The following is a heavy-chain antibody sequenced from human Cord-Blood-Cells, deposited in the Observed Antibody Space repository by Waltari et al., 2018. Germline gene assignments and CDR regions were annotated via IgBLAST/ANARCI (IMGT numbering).Heavy chain of an antibody. V-gene: IGHV1-69*01. CDR1: GGTFSSYA. Sequence: QVQLVQSGAEVKKPGSSVKVSCKASGGTFSSYAISWVRQAPGQGLGWMGGIIPIFGKANYAQKFQGRVTITADESMSTAYMELSSLRSEDTAVYYCASGTGIAAAGTENYYYGMDVWGQGTTVTVSS. J-gene: IGHJ6*02. CDR3: ASGTGIAAAGTENYYYGMDV. CDR2: IIPIFGKA. D-gene: IGHD6-13*01.